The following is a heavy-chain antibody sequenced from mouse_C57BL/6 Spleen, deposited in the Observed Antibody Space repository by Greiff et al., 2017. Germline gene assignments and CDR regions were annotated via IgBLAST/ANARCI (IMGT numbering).Heavy chain of an antibody. V-gene: IGHV1-59*01. J-gene: IGHJ4*01. CDR1: GYTFTSYW. D-gene: IGHD3-2*02. Sequence: VQLQQPGAELVRPGTSVKLSCKASGYTFTSYWMHWVKQRPGQGLEWIGVIDPSDSYTNYNQKFKGKATLTVDTSSSTAYMQLSSLTSEDSAVYYCARGRQLRLLDAMDYWGQGTSVTVSS. CDR3: ARGRQLRLLDAMDY. CDR2: IDPSDSYT.